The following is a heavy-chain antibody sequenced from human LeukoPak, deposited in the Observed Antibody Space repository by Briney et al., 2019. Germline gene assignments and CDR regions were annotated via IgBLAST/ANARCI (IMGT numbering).Heavy chain of an antibody. CDR1: AFTFSTYS. J-gene: IGHJ6*03. CDR3: AKNGDRGAFCSGGTCYPYYYYYMDV. Sequence: PGGSLRLSCAASAFTFSTYSMSWVRQAPGKGLEWVSAVSSTGGTTYYADSVKGRFTISRDNSKNTLFLQMNSLRAEDTAVYYCAKNGDRGAFCSGGTCYPYYYYYMDVWGKGTTVIISS. D-gene: IGHD2-15*01. CDR2: VSSTGGTT. V-gene: IGHV3-23*01.